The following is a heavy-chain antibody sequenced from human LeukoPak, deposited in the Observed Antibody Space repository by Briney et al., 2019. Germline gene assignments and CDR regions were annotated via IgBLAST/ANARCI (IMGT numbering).Heavy chain of an antibody. CDR2: MGQDGSET. Sequence: GGSLRLSCAAPGFAFSSYWMTWVRQAPGKGLEWVATMGQDGSETFYADSVKGRFTISRDNMKNSLFLQMNSLRAEDTAVYFCARDTYRFNDYWGQGTLVTVYS. J-gene: IGHJ4*02. V-gene: IGHV3-7*01. CDR3: ARDTYRFNDY. CDR1: GFAFSSYW.